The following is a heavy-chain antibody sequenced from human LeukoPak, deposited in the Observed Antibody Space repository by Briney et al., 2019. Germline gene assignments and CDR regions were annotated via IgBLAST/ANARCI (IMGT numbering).Heavy chain of an antibody. CDR3: AKVSLDEQWLQNYFDY. CDR2: ISGSGGST. CDR1: GFTFSSYA. D-gene: IGHD6-19*01. J-gene: IGHJ4*02. V-gene: IGHV3-23*01. Sequence: PGGSLRLSCAASGFTFSSYAMSWVRQAPGKGLEWVSAISGSGGSTYYADSVKGRFTISRDNSKNTLYLQMNSLRAEDTAVYYCAKVSLDEQWLQNYFDYWGQGTLVTVSS.